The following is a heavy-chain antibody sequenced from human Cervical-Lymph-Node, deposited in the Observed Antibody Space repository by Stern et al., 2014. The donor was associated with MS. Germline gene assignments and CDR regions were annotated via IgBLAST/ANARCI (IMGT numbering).Heavy chain of an antibody. Sequence: QAKLQESGPGLVKPSETPSLTCTVSGGSIRTFSWSWIRQPPGRGLAWVGCVYYNGTTTHNPSLKSRVTMSVDTSKSQLSLRLHSVTAADTAVYYCARHSVGVKDFDSWGQGTLVTVSS. J-gene: IGHJ4*02. CDR3: ARHSVGVKDFDS. V-gene: IGHV4-59*01. D-gene: IGHD4-23*01. CDR1: GGSIRTFS. CDR2: VYYNGTT.